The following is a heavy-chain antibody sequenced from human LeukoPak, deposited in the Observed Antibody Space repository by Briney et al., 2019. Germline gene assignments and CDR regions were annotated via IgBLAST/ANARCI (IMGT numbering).Heavy chain of an antibody. CDR2: ICASGST. J-gene: IGHJ4*02. Sequence: SQTLSLTCPVSGDSIGSGTFCWNWVRQPAGTGLEWIGRICASGSTDYNPSLKSRVTISVDTSKNQFSLKLSSVTAADTAVYYCARTMVRGVLLFDYWGQGTLVTVSS. D-gene: IGHD3-10*01. V-gene: IGHV4-61*02. CDR1: GDSIGSGTFC. CDR3: ARTMVRGVLLFDY.